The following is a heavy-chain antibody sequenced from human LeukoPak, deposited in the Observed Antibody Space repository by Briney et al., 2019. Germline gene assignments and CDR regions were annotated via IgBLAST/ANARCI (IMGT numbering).Heavy chain of an antibody. V-gene: IGHV4-59*01. Sequence: SETLSLTCTVSGGSISNYYWSWIRQPPGKGLEWIGYIYYSGSTGYNPSLKSRVAISVETSKNQFSVNLSSVTAADTAVYYCARATYDGPLYFGYWGQGTLVTVSS. D-gene: IGHD3-3*01. CDR3: ARATYDGPLYFGY. CDR2: IYYSGST. CDR1: GGSISNYY. J-gene: IGHJ4*02.